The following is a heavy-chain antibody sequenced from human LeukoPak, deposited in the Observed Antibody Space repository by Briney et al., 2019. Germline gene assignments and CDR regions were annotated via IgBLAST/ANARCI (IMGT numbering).Heavy chain of an antibody. CDR3: TRDWGLQRAVDY. Sequence: RRESMRLSCAASGFTFSTYSMNWVRQAPGKGLEWVSSISSSSSRIYHADSVKGRFTISRDNAKNSPYLQMSSLRAEDTAVYYCTRDWGLQRAVDYWGQGTLVTVSS. D-gene: IGHD3-16*01. J-gene: IGHJ4*02. CDR1: GFTFSTYS. CDR2: ISSSSSRI. V-gene: IGHV3-21*01.